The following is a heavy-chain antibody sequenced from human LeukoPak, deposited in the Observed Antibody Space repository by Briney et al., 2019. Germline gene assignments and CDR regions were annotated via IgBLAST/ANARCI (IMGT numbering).Heavy chain of an antibody. CDR2: IYTSGST. V-gene: IGHV4-4*07. CDR3: ASEPLLLWFGELSGYY. CDR1: GGSISSYY. D-gene: IGHD3-10*01. J-gene: IGHJ4*02. Sequence: PSETLSLTCTVSGGSISSYYWSWIRQPAGKGLEWIGRIYTSGSTNYNPSLKSRVTMSVDTSKNQFSLKLSSVAAADTAVYYCASEPLLLWFGELSGYYWGQGTLVTVSS.